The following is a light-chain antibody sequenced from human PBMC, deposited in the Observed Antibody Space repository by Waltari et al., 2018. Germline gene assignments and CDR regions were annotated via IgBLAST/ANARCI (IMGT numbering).Light chain of an antibody. J-gene: IGLJ3*02. CDR2: RND. Sequence: QSVLTPPPSASGTPGQRVTISCSGTSSNLGNNVVNCYQQVTGTAPKLLIYRNDLRPSGVPDRFSASKSGTSASLAISGLQSEDEAEYYCASWDDSLNGHWVFGGGTMVTVL. V-gene: IGLV1-44*01. CDR1: SSNLGNNV. CDR3: ASWDDSLNGHWV.